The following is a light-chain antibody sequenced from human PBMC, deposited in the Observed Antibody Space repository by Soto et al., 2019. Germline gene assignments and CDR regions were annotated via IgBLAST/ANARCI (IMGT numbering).Light chain of an antibody. J-gene: IGLJ2*01. CDR3: AAWDDSPVV. Sequence: QAVVTQPPSASGTPGQRVTISCSGSSSNIGSNTVNWYQQLPGTAPKLLIYSNNQRPSGVPDRFSGSKSGTSASLAISGLQPKDEADYYCAAWDDSPVVFGGRTKLTVL. CDR2: SNN. CDR1: SSNIGSNT. V-gene: IGLV1-44*01.